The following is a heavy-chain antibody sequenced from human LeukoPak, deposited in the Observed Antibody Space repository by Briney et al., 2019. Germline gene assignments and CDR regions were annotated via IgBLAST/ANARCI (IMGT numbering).Heavy chain of an antibody. V-gene: IGHV3-11*01. D-gene: IGHD2-2*01. J-gene: IGHJ3*02. CDR1: GFTFSDYY. CDR2: ISSSGSSI. Sequence: PGGSLRLSCAASGFTFSDYYMSWIRQAPGEGLEWVSYISSSGSSIHYVDSVKGRFTISRDNAKNSLSLQMNSLRAEDTAFYYCVRARYCSSRNCPSDAYDIWGQGTMVTVSS. CDR3: VRARYCSSRNCPSDAYDI.